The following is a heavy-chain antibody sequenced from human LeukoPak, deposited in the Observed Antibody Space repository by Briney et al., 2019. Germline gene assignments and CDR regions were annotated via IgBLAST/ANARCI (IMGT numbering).Heavy chain of an antibody. D-gene: IGHD1-14*01. CDR2: INHTGTT. V-gene: IGHV4-34*01. J-gene: IGHJ6*03. Sequence: KTSETLSLTCAVYGGSFSDYYWNWIRQSPGKGLEWSGEINHTGTTNYNPSLKSPVTISVYTSKNQFSLRLSSVTAADTATYYCARGAADRRNYYYHIDVWGKGTTVTVSS. CDR3: ARGAADRRNYYYHIDV. CDR1: GGSFSDYY.